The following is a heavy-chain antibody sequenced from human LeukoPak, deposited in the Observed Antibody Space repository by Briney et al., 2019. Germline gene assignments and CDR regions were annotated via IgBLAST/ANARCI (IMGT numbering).Heavy chain of an antibody. J-gene: IGHJ4*02. CDR2: IYYSGST. V-gene: IGHV4-59*01. CDR1: GGSISSYY. CDR3: ARYNVAAAPFDY. Sequence: PSETLSLSCTVSGGSISSYYWSWIRQPPGKGLEWIGYIYYSGSTNYNPSLKSRVTISVDMSKNQFSLKLSSVTAADTAVYYCARYNVAAAPFDYWGQGTLVTVSS. D-gene: IGHD6-13*01.